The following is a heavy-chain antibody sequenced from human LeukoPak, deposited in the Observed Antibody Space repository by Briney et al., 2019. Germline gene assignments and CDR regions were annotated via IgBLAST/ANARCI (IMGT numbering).Heavy chain of an antibody. Sequence: GGSLRLSCAASRFSFSSYWMSWVRQAPGKGLEWVANIKQDGSEKYYVDSVKGRFTISRDNAKNSLYLQMNSLRAEDTAVYYCASGDSMDVWGKGTTVTVSS. D-gene: IGHD2-15*01. J-gene: IGHJ6*03. CDR1: RFSFSSYW. CDR3: ASGDSMDV. V-gene: IGHV3-7*01. CDR2: IKQDGSEK.